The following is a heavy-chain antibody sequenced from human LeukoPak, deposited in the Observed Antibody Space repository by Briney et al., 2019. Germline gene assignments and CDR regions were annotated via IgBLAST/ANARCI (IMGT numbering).Heavy chain of an antibody. V-gene: IGHV3-21*01. CDR3: ARDSSTYYYGSGSHYYYYYYMDV. Sequence: PGGSLRLSCAASGFTFSSYSMNWVRQAPGKGLEWVSSISSSSSYIYYGDSVKGRFTISRDNAKNSLYLQMNSLRAEDTAVYYCARDSSTYYYGSGSHYYYYYYMDVWGKGTTVTISS. CDR1: GFTFSSYS. CDR2: ISSSSSYI. D-gene: IGHD3-10*01. J-gene: IGHJ6*03.